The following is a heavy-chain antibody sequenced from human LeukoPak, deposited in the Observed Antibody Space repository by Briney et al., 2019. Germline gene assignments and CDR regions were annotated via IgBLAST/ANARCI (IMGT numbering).Heavy chain of an antibody. V-gene: IGHV1-46*01. CDR2: INPSGGST. CDR1: GYTFTSYP. CDR3: ARLGYCSSTSCQ. Sequence: ASVTVSCKASGYTFTSYPLHWVRQAPGQGLEWMGIINPSGGSTNCAQKFQGRVTMTRDTSTSTVYMELSSLTSEDTAVYYCARLGYCSSTSCQWGQGTVVTVSS. D-gene: IGHD2-2*01. J-gene: IGHJ4*02.